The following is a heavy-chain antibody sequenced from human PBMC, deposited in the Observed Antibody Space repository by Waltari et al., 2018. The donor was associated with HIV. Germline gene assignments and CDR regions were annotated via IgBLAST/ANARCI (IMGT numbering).Heavy chain of an antibody. CDR2: INHSGST. Sequence: QVQLQQWGAGLLKPSETLSLTCAVYGGSFSGYYWSWIRQPPGKGLEWIGEINHSGSTNYTPSLKSRVTISVDTSKNQFALKLGSVTAADTAVYDCARGGGGDSSPDYWGQGTLVTVSS. CDR3: ARGGGGDSSPDY. V-gene: IGHV4-34*01. CDR1: GGSFSGYY. D-gene: IGHD6-13*01. J-gene: IGHJ4*02.